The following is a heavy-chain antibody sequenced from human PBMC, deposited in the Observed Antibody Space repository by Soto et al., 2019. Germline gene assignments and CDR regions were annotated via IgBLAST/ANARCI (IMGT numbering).Heavy chain of an antibody. CDR1: GFTFSSYG. CDR2: ISYDGSNK. J-gene: IGHJ6*02. CDR3: ARGSSSSSWYYYYYGMDV. Sequence: VQLVESGGGLVKPGGSLRLSCAASGFTFSSYGMHWVRQAPGKGLEWVAVISYDGSNKYYADSVKGRFTISRDNSKNTLYLQMNSLRAEDTAVYYCARGSSSSSWYYYYYGMDVWGQGTTVTVSS. D-gene: IGHD6-13*01. V-gene: IGHV3-30*03.